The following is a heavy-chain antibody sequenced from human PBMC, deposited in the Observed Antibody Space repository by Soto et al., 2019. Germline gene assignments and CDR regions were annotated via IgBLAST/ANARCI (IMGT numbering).Heavy chain of an antibody. CDR3: ARVATWMGDEYYFDY. V-gene: IGHV4-59*01. CDR1: GGSISSYY. CDR2: IYYSGST. Sequence: SETLSLTCTVSGGSISSYYWSWIRQPPGKGLEWIGYIYYSGSTNYNPSLKSRVTISVDTSKNQFSLKLSSVTAADTAVYYCARVATWMGDEYYFDYWGQGTLVTVS. D-gene: IGHD5-12*01. J-gene: IGHJ4*02.